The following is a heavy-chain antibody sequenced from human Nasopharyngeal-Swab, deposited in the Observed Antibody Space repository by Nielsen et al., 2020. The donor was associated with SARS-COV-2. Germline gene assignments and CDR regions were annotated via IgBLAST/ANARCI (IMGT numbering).Heavy chain of an antibody. CDR2: INPSGGST. V-gene: IGHV1-46*01. D-gene: IGHD2-2*01. J-gene: IGHJ4*02. Sequence: ASVKVSCKASGYTFTSYYMHWVRQAPGQGLVWMGIINPSGGSTSYAQKFQGRVTMTRDTSTSTVYMELSSLRSEDTAVYYCARDLVVVPAAMGLDYWGQGTLVTVSS. CDR3: ARDLVVVPAAMGLDY. CDR1: GYTFTSYY.